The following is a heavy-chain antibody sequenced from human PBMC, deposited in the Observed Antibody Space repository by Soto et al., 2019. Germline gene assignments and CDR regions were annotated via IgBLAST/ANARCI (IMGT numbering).Heavy chain of an antibody. CDR2: ISGSGGST. D-gene: IGHD3-3*01. CDR3: ARGGAVRSTIFGVVIMYYFDY. Sequence: GGSLRLSCAASGFTFSSYAMSWVRQAPGKGLEWVSAISGSGGSTYYADSVKGRFTIPRDNSKNTLYRQMNSLRAEDTAVYYCARGGAVRSTIFGVVIMYYFDYWGQGTLVTVSS. V-gene: IGHV3-23*01. J-gene: IGHJ4*02. CDR1: GFTFSSYA.